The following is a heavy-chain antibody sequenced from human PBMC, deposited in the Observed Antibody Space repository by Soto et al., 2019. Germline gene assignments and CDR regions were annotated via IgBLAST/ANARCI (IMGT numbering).Heavy chain of an antibody. Sequence: GESLKISCKGSGYNFTTFWIGWVRQMPGKGLEWMGIIYPGDSETKYSPDFEGQVTVSADRSTNTAYLQWRSLRASDTAMYYCARLGFPGAIYFDSWGLGTLVTVSS. CDR1: GYNFTTFW. CDR3: ARLGFPGAIYFDS. J-gene: IGHJ4*02. V-gene: IGHV5-51*01. CDR2: IYPGDSET.